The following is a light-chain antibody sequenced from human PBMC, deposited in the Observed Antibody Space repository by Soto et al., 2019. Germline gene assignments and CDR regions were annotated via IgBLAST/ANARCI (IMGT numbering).Light chain of an antibody. CDR3: QKYSSVPV. J-gene: IGKJ3*01. CDR1: QGIRNF. V-gene: IGKV1-27*01. Sequence: DIQMTQSPTSLSASVGDRVTITCRASQGIRNFVAWYQQKPGKAPKLLIYAASTLQSGVPSRFSGSGSGTDFTRNINSLQPEDVATYACQKYSSVPVFGPGTKVEIK. CDR2: AAS.